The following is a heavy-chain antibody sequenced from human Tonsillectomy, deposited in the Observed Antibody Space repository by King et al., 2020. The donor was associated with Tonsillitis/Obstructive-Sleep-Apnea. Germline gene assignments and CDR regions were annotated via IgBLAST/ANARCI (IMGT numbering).Heavy chain of an antibody. J-gene: IGHJ5*02. CDR3: ARGQAAAGSNWFDT. V-gene: IGHV4-4*02. D-gene: IGHD6-13*01. Sequence: VQLQESGPGLVKPTGTLSLTCAVSGGSISSSDLWTWVRQPPGKGLEWIGEIYRSGSTNYNPSLKSRVAISVDKSTNQVSLKLSSVTAADAAVYYCARGQAAAGSNWFDTWGQGTLVTVSS. CDR1: GGSISSSDL. CDR2: IYRSGST.